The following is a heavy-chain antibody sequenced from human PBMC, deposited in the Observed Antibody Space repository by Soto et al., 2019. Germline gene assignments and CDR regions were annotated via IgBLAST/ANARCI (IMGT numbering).Heavy chain of an antibody. Sequence: ASVKVSCKASGYTFTSYYMHWVRQAPGQGLEWMGIINPSGGSTSYAQKFQGRVTMTRDTSTSTVYMELSSLRSEDTAVYYCATGGGSIPAAAEAFHIWGQGTMVTVSS. CDR1: GYTFTSYY. V-gene: IGHV1-46*03. CDR3: ATGGGSIPAAAEAFHI. CDR2: INPSGGST. D-gene: IGHD6-13*01. J-gene: IGHJ3*02.